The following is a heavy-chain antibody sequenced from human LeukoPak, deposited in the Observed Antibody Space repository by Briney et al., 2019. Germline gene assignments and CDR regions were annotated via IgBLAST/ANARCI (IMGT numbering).Heavy chain of an antibody. CDR1: GGSFSGYY. CDR2: INHSGST. CDR3: ARGRNYYGSGSNNWFDR. J-gene: IGHJ5*02. V-gene: IGHV4-34*01. D-gene: IGHD3-10*01. Sequence: SETLSLTCAVYGGSFSGYYWSWIRQPPGKGLEWIGEINHSGSTNYNPSLNGRVTISVDTSKNQFSLKLSSVTAADTAVYYCARGRNYYGSGSNNWFDRWGQGTLVTVSS.